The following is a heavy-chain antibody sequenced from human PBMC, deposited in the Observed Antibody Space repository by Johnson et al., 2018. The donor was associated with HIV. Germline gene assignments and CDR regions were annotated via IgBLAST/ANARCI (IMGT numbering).Heavy chain of an antibody. CDR1: GFTFSGSA. J-gene: IGHJ3*01. CDR3: ARDYRGRTVDAFDV. Sequence: QVQLVESGGGLVQPGGSLRLSCAASGFTFSGSAMHWVRQAPGKGLEWVAVISYDGSNKYYADSVQGRFTISRDNSKNTLYLQMNSLRAGDAAVYYCARDYRGRTVDAFDVWGQGTLVIVSS. CDR2: ISYDGSNK. V-gene: IGHV3-30-3*01. D-gene: IGHD3-16*02.